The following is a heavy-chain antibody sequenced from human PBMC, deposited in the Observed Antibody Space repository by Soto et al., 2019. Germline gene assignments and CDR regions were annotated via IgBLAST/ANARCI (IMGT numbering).Heavy chain of an antibody. CDR3: ARGRIVAAKNAFDY. V-gene: IGHV1-18*04. CDR2: ISAYNGNT. J-gene: IGHJ4*02. Sequence: ASVKVSCKASGYTFTSYGISWVRQAPGQGLEWMGWISAYNGNTNYAQKLQGRITMTTDTSTSTAYMELRSLRSDDTAVYYCARGRIVAAKNAFDYWVQGTLVTVSS. CDR1: GYTFTSYG. D-gene: IGHD1-26*01.